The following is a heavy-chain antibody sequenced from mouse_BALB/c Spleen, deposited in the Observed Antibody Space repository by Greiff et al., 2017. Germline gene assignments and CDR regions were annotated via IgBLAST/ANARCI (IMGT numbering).Heavy chain of an antibody. Sequence: QVHVKQSGAELAKPGASVKMSCKASGYTFTSYWMHWVKQRPGQGLEWIGYINPSTGYTEYNQKFKDKATLTADKSSSTAYMQLSSLTSEDSAVYYCARGGYGPWFAYWGQGTLVTVSA. CDR1: GYTFTSYW. D-gene: IGHD2-2*01. CDR3: ARGGYGPWFAY. CDR2: INPSTGYT. V-gene: IGHV1-7*01. J-gene: IGHJ3*01.